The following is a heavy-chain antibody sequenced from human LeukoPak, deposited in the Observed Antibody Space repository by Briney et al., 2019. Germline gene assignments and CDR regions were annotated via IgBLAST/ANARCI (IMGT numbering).Heavy chain of an antibody. V-gene: IGHV3-64D*09. CDR3: VKSSGGSYLN. J-gene: IGHJ1*01. D-gene: IGHD2-15*01. CDR2: ITSSGGST. CDR1: GFTFSSNA. Sequence: GGSLRLSCSASGFTFSSNAMHWVRQAPGKGLEYVSAITSSGGSTYYADSVKGRFTISRDNAKNTLYLQMSSLRAEDTAVYYCVKSSGGSYLNWGQRALVTVSS.